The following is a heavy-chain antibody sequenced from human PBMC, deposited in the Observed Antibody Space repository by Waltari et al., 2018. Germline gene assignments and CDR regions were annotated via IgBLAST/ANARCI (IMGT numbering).Heavy chain of an antibody. V-gene: IGHV3-7*01. J-gene: IGHJ5*02. CDR3: ARIAAGWFDP. D-gene: IGHD6-25*01. Sequence: VQLVESGGGLVPPGGSCSLSYAASGFTFSNKLKTWVRQAPGKGLEWVANIKQDGSEKYYVDSVKGRFTISRDNAKNSLYLQMNSLRAEDTAVYYCARIAAGWFDPWGQGTLVTVSS. CDR2: IKQDGSEK. CDR1: GFTFSNKL.